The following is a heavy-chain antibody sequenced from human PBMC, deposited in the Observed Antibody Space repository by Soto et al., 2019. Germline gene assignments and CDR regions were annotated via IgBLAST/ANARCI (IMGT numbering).Heavy chain of an antibody. J-gene: IGHJ6*02. CDR2: TSYEGSNK. CDR3: ARERNTGYDYSYYYGMDV. Sequence: GGSLRLSCAASGFTFSPHAMHWVRQGPGKGLEWVAVTSYEGSNKYYADSVKGRFTISRDNSKNTLYLQMNSLRAEDTAVYYCARERNTGYDYSYYYGMDVWGQGTTVTVSS. V-gene: IGHV3-30-3*01. D-gene: IGHD5-18*01. CDR1: GFTFSPHA.